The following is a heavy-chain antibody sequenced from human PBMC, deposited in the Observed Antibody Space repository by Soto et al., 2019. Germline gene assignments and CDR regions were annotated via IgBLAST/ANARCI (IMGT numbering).Heavy chain of an antibody. V-gene: IGHV3-21*01. D-gene: IGHD4-17*01. CDR1: GFSFINYN. Sequence: EVQLVESRGGLVKPGGSLRLSCEASGFSFINYNMNWVRQAPGKGLEWVSYISLIGTYISYADSVKGRFTISRDNAKNSLYLQMNSLRAEDTAVYYCARRGSEVTTGGGALDVWGQGTMVTVSS. J-gene: IGHJ3*01. CDR3: ARRGSEVTTGGGALDV. CDR2: ISLIGTYI.